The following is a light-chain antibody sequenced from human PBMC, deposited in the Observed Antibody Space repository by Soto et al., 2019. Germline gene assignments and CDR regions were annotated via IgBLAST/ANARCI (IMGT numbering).Light chain of an antibody. Sequence: DIRLTQSPSSLSASVGDRVTISCRASQRSSNYLMWYQQKPGKAPNLLIFAASSLQNGVPSRFSGSGSGTEFTLTISGLPPEDFATYYCRQSSITPRSFGQGTMGEI. J-gene: IGKJ1*01. CDR3: RQSSITPRS. CDR1: QRSSNY. CDR2: AAS. V-gene: IGKV1-39*01.